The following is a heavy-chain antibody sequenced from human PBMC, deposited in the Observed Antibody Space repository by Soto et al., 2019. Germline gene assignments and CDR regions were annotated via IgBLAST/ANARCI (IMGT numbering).Heavy chain of an antibody. D-gene: IGHD3-22*01. Sequence: GESLKISCKGSGYSFTSYWISWVRQMPGKGLEWMGRIDPSDSYTNYSPSFQGHVTISADKSISTAYLQWSSLKASDPAMYYCARQPYYYDSSRRFDPWGQGTLVTVSS. J-gene: IGHJ5*02. V-gene: IGHV5-10-1*01. CDR3: ARQPYYYDSSRRFDP. CDR2: IDPSDSYT. CDR1: GYSFTSYW.